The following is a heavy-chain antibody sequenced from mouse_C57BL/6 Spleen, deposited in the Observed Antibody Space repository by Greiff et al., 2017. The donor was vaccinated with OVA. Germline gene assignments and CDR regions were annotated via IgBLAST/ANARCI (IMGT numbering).Heavy chain of an antibody. Sequence: VQLQQSGPELVKPGASVKIPCKASGYTFTDYNMDWVKQSHGKSLEWIGDINPNNGGTIYNQKFKGKATLTVDKSSSTAYMELRSLTSEDTAVYYCARRSTVVDYYAMDYWGQGTSVTVSS. CDR3: ARRSTVVDYYAMDY. V-gene: IGHV1-18*01. CDR1: GYTFTDYN. D-gene: IGHD1-1*01. J-gene: IGHJ4*01. CDR2: INPNNGGT.